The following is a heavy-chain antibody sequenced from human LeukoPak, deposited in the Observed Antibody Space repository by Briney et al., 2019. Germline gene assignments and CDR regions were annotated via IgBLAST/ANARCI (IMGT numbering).Heavy chain of an antibody. CDR1: GGSISSGGYS. CDR2: IYHSGST. Sequence: SQTLSLTCAVSGGSISSGGYSWSWIRRPPGKGLEWIGYIYHSGSTYYNPSLKSRVTISVDRSKNQFSLKLSSVTAADTAVYYCARVVGSTPHLFDYWGQGTLVTVSS. V-gene: IGHV4-30-2*01. CDR3: ARVVGSTPHLFDY. J-gene: IGHJ4*02. D-gene: IGHD2-15*01.